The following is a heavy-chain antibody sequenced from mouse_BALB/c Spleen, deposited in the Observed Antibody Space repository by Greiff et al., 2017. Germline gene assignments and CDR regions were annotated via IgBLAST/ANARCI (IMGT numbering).Heavy chain of an antibody. J-gene: IGHJ3*01. Sequence: VQLQQSGAELAKPGASVKMSCKASGYTFTSYWMHWVKQRPGQGLEWIGYINPSTGYTEYNQKFKDKATLTADKSSSTAYMQLSSLTSEDSAVYYCARWDGGFAYWGQGTLVTVSA. CDR3: ARWDGGFAY. V-gene: IGHV1-7*01. CDR2: INPSTGYT. D-gene: IGHD4-1*01. CDR1: GYTFTSYW.